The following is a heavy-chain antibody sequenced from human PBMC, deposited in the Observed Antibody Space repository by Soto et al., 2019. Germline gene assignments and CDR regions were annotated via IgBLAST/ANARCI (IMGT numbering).Heavy chain of an antibody. Sequence: QVQLQESGPGLVKPSQTLSLTCTVSGGSISSGGYYWSWIRQHPGKGLEWIGYIYYSGSTYYNPSLKSRVTISVDTSKNQFSLKLSSVNAEDTAMYYCARGRGTIRGYYPFFNCWGQVTLVTVSS. CDR1: GGSISSGGYY. J-gene: IGHJ4*02. V-gene: IGHV4-31*03. D-gene: IGHD3-22*01. CDR2: IYYSGST. CDR3: ARGRGTIRGYYPFFNC.